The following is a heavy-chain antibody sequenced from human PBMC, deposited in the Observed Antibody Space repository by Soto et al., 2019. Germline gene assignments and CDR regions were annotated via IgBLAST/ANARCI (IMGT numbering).Heavy chain of an antibody. CDR3: ALGLRVFYVAS. CDR1: GGSFDNYG. CDR2: IIPIFGTR. J-gene: IGHJ4*02. Sequence: QVHLLQSGAEVNKPGSSVKVSCRASGGSFDNYGFSWVRQAPGQGLEWMGGIIPIFGTRNYAPTLQGRITMTADEATNTVYRELSSLRAEDTAVYYCALGLRVFYVASWGQGTLVTVSS. V-gene: IGHV1-69*01. D-gene: IGHD2-8*01.